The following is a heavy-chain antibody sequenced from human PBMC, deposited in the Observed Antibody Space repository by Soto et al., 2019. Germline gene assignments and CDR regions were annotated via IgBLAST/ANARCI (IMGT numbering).Heavy chain of an antibody. J-gene: IGHJ3*02. CDR1: GFSLSTSGVG. Sequence: KESGPTLVKPTQTLTLTCTFSGFSLSTSGVGVGWIRQPPGKALEWLALIYWNDDKRYSPSLKSRLTITKDTSKNQVVLTMTNMDPVDTATYYCAHSLPSSSPPKGRAFDIWGQGTMVTVSS. CDR3: AHSLPSSSPPKGRAFDI. D-gene: IGHD6-13*01. V-gene: IGHV2-5*01. CDR2: IYWNDDK.